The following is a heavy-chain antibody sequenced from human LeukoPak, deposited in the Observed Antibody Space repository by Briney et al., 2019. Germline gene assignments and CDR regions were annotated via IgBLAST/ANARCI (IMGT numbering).Heavy chain of an antibody. CDR3: ARGRCSGGSCYSGFYYYGMDV. V-gene: IGHV4-59*01. J-gene: IGHJ6*02. CDR1: GGSISTYY. D-gene: IGHD2-15*01. CDR2: IYYSGST. Sequence: KASETLSLTCTVSGGSISTYYWSWIRQPPGKGLEWIGYIYYSGSTNYNPSLKSRVTISVDTSKNQFSLMLSSVTAADTAVYYCARGRCSGGSCYSGFYYYGMDVWGQGTTVTVSS.